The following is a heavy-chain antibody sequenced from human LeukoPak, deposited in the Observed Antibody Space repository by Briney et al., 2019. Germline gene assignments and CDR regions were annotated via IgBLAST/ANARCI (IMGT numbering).Heavy chain of an antibody. D-gene: IGHD3-3*01. Sequence: GGSLRLSCAASGFTFSSYSMNWVRQAPGKGLEWVSSISSSSSYIYYADSVKGRFTISRDNAKNSLYLQMNSLRGEDTAVYYCARGVDFWSGYYNEGFDYWGQGTLVTVSS. CDR1: GFTFSSYS. CDR3: ARGVDFWSGYYNEGFDY. J-gene: IGHJ4*02. CDR2: ISSSSSYI. V-gene: IGHV3-21*01.